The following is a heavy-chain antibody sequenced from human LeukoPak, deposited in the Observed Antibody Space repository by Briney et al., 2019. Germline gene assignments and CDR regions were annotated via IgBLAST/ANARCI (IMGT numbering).Heavy chain of an antibody. J-gene: IGHJ4*02. D-gene: IGHD3-16*01. CDR3: ARGRTEWITSAFDY. V-gene: IGHV3-48*03. Sequence: QPGGSLRLSCAASGFTFSSYEMNWVRQAPGKGLEWVSAISSSGDYKYYGDSMKGRFTISRDNVKNSVFLQMDRLRAEDTAIYYCARGRTEWITSAFDYWGQGTLVTVSS. CDR2: ISSSGDYK. CDR1: GFTFSSYE.